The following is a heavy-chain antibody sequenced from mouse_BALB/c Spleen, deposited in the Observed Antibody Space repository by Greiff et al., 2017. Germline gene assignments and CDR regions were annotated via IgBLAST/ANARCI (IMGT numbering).Heavy chain of an antibody. CDR3: ARDDSSGYPFAY. V-gene: IGHV5-4*02. D-gene: IGHD3-2*01. Sequence: EVKLVESGGGLVKPGGSLKLSCAASGFTFSDYYMYWVRQTPEKRLEWVATISDGGSYTYYPDSVKGRFTISRDNAKNNLYLQMSSLKSEDTAMYYCARDDSSGYPFAYWGQGTLGTGSA. CDR1: GFTFSDYY. J-gene: IGHJ3*01. CDR2: ISDGGSYT.